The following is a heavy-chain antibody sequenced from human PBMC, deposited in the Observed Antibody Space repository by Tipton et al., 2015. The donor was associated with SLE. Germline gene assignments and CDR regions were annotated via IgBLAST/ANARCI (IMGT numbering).Heavy chain of an antibody. CDR1: GDSISSSSYY. V-gene: IGHV4-39*07. D-gene: IGHD3-10*01. Sequence: LRLSCTDSGDSISSSSYYWGWIRQPPGKGLEWIGSMYYRGNTYYNPSLRSRVTMSIDTSKNQFSLKLSSVTAADTAVYYCANGGTSFHRIWGQGTLVTVSS. J-gene: IGHJ4*02. CDR2: MYYRGNT. CDR3: ANGGTSFHRI.